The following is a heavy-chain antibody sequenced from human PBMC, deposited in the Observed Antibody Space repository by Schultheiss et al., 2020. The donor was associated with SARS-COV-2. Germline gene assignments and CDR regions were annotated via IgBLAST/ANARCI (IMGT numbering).Heavy chain of an antibody. D-gene: IGHD3-3*01. J-gene: IGHJ5*02. CDR1: GFTFSSYA. V-gene: IGHV3-23*01. CDR3: AKISLRITIFGVVKRGWFDP. CDR2: IGTAGDT. Sequence: GGSLRLSCAASGFTFSSYAMHWVRQAPGKGLVWVSAIGTAGDTYYADSVKGRFTISRDNSKNTLYLQMNSLRAEDTAVYYCAKISLRITIFGVVKRGWFDPWGQGTLVTVSS.